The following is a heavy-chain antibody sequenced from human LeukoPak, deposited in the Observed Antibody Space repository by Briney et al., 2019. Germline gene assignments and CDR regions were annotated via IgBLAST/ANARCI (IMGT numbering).Heavy chain of an antibody. V-gene: IGHV3-30*18. J-gene: IGHJ6*02. D-gene: IGHD6-13*01. Sequence: GGSLRLSCAASGFTFSSYGMHWVRQAPGKGLEWVAVISYDGSNKYYADSVKDRFTISRDNSKNTLYLQMNSLRAEDTAVYYCAKEGSSWFGRGMDVWGQGTTVTVSS. CDR3: AKEGSSWFGRGMDV. CDR1: GFTFSSYG. CDR2: ISYDGSNK.